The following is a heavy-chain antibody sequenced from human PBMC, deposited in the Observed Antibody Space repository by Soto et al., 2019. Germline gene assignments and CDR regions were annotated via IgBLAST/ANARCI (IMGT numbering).Heavy chain of an antibody. Sequence: PGGSLRLSCAASGFMFSDYYMSWIRQAPGKGLEWVSYISSSSSYTKYADSVKGRFTISRDDAENSLYLQMNSLRAEDTAVYYCARNYDTSGYYRALDYWGQGTLVTVSS. CDR3: ARNYDTSGYYRALDY. J-gene: IGHJ4*02. V-gene: IGHV3-11*06. CDR1: GFMFSDYY. D-gene: IGHD3-22*01. CDR2: ISSSSSYT.